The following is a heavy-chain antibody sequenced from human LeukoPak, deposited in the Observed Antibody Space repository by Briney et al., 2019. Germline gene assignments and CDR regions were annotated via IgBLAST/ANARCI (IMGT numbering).Heavy chain of an antibody. CDR2: IYYSGST. CDR1: GGSVSSGSYY. Sequence: PSETLSLTCTVSGGSVSSGSYYWSWIRQPPGKGLEWIGYIYYSGSTNYNPSLKSRVTISVDTSKNQFSLKLSSVTAADTAVYYCARESRGGSISSGWYGYYYYGMDVWGQGTTVTVSS. D-gene: IGHD6-19*01. V-gene: IGHV4-61*01. J-gene: IGHJ6*02. CDR3: ARESRGGSISSGWYGYYYYGMDV.